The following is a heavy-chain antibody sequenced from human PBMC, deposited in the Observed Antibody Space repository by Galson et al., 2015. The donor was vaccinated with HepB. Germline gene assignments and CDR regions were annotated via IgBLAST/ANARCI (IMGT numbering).Heavy chain of an antibody. J-gene: IGHJ4*02. Sequence: SVKVSCKASGYTFTGYYMHWVRQAPGQGLEWMGWINPNSGGTNYAQKFQGRVTITADKSTSTAYMELSSLRSEDTAVYYCARGDSGSHGTRFDYWGQGTLVTVSS. CDR2: INPNSGGT. CDR1: GYTFTGYY. D-gene: IGHD1-26*01. CDR3: ARGDSGSHGTRFDY. V-gene: IGHV1-2*02.